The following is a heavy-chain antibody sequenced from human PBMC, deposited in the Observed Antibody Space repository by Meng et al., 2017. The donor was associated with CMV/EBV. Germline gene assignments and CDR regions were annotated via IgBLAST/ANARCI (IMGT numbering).Heavy chain of an antibody. Sequence: SVKVSCKASGGTFSSYAISWVRQAPGQGLEWMGGIIPIFGTANYAQKFQGRVTITTDESTSTAYIELSSLRSEDTAVYYCARNRYNWNYSTAPSSYYGMDVWGQGTTVTVSS. D-gene: IGHD1-7*01. CDR3: ARNRYNWNYSTAPSSYYGMDV. CDR2: IIPIFGTA. CDR1: GGTFSSYA. V-gene: IGHV1-69*05. J-gene: IGHJ6*02.